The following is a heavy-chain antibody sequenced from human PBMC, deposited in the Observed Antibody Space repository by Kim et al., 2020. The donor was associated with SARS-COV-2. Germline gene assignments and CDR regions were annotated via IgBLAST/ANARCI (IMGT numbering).Heavy chain of an antibody. CDR2: IYTDGSA. D-gene: IGHD6-13*01. Sequence: GGSLRLSCAASGFTVSGNYMSWVRQAPGKGLEWVSVIYTDGSASYADSVKGRFIISRDNSKNTPYLRMNSLRADDTAAYYCARNHQLVRFYFCGQGTPDT. CDR1: GFTVSGNY. V-gene: IGHV3-53*01. J-gene: IGHJ4*02. CDR3: ARNHQLVRFYF.